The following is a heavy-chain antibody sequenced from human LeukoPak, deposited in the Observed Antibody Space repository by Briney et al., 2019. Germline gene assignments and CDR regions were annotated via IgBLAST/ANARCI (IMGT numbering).Heavy chain of an antibody. CDR3: AKGGISGRPGLDY. V-gene: IGHV3-23*01. CDR2: IGESGDT. CDR1: GFTFTNFA. Sequence: GGSLRLSCAASGFTFTNFAMTWVRQAPGKGLEWVSSIGESGDTYYADSVKGRFTISRDNSKSTLYLQMNSLRAEDTALYYCAKGGISGRPGLDYWGQGSLVTVSS. J-gene: IGHJ4*02. D-gene: IGHD6-6*01.